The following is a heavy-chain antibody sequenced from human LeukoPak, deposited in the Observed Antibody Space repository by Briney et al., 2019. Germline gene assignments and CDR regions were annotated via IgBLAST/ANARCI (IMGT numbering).Heavy chain of an antibody. CDR2: IKQDGSEK. J-gene: IGHJ6*03. CDR3: ARDSPSSYYYYYMDV. Sequence: GGSLRLSCAASGFTFSSYWMSWVRQAPGKGLEWVAKIKQDGSEKYYVDSVKGGFTISRDNAKNSLYLQMNSLRAEDTAVYYCARDSPSSYYYYYMDVWGKGTTVTVSS. CDR1: GFTFSSYW. V-gene: IGHV3-7*01.